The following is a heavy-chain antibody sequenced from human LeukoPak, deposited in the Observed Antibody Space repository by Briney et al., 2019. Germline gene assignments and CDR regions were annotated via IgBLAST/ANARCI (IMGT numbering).Heavy chain of an antibody. J-gene: IGHJ4*02. Sequence: PGGSLRLSCAASGFTFSSYAMSWVRQAPGKGLERVSAISGSGGSTYYADSVKGRFTISRDNSKNTLYLQMNSLRAEDTAVYYCANSAGQLWFFLDYWGQGTLVTVSS. CDR1: GFTFSSYA. CDR3: ANSAGQLWFFLDY. CDR2: ISGSGGST. D-gene: IGHD5-18*01. V-gene: IGHV3-23*01.